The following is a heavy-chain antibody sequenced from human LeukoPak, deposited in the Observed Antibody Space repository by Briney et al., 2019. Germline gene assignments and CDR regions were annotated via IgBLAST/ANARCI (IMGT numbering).Heavy chain of an antibody. CDR2: IWHDGSAK. Sequence: GGSLRLSCAASGFTFSSYGMHWVRQAPGKGLEWVAVIWHDGSAKFYVDSVRGRFSISRDDSKNTPYLQMNSLRAEDTALYYCAKDNRGGWSGYFDYWGRGTLVTVSS. CDR3: AKDNRGGWSGYFDY. CDR1: GFTFSSYG. V-gene: IGHV3-33*06. D-gene: IGHD6-19*01. J-gene: IGHJ4*02.